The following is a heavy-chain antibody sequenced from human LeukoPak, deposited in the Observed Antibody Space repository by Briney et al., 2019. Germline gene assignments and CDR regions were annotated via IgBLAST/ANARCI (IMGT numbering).Heavy chain of an antibody. CDR2: ISYDGSNK. CDR3: ARGHTRYYDFRSEGSKNDC. CDR1: GFTFSSYA. D-gene: IGHD3-3*01. J-gene: IGHJ4*02. Sequence: PGGSLRLSCAASGFTFSSYAMHWVRQAPGKGLEWVAVISYDGSNKYYADSVKGRFTISRDNSKNTLYLQMNSLRAEDTAVYYCARGHTRYYDFRSEGSKNDCWGQGTLVTVSS. V-gene: IGHV3-30-3*01.